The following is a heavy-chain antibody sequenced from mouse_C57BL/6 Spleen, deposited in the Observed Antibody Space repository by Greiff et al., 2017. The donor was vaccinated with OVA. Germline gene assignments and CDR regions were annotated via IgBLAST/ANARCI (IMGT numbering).Heavy chain of an antibody. CDR2: ISSGSSTI. CDR3: ASEGTNWDAWFAY. J-gene: IGHJ3*01. CDR1: GFTFSDYG. D-gene: IGHD4-1*01. V-gene: IGHV5-17*01. Sequence: DVKLVEPGGGLVKPGGSLKLSCAASGFTFSDYGMHWVRQAPEKGLEWVAYISSGSSTIYYADTVKGRFTISRDNAKNTLFLQMTSLRSEDTAMYYCASEGTNWDAWFAYWGQGTLVTVSA.